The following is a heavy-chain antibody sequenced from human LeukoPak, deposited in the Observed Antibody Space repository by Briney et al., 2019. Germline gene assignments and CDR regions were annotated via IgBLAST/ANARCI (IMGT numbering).Heavy chain of an antibody. CDR2: IYFSGST. CDR3: ARLPYDILTGYYTYYFDY. D-gene: IGHD3-9*01. CDR1: GGSISTSSYY. Sequence: SETLSLTCTVSGGSISTSSYYWGWIRQPPGKGLEWFGSIYFSGSTYYNPSLKSRVTISIDTSKNQFSLKLSSVTAADTAVYYCARLPYDILTGYYTYYFDYWGQGTLVTVSS. V-gene: IGHV4-39*01. J-gene: IGHJ4*02.